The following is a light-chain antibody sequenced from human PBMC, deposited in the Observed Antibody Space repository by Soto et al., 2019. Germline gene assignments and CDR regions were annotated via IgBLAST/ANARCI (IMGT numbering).Light chain of an antibody. V-gene: IGKV3-20*01. CDR2: GTS. Sequence: EIVLTQSPGTLSVSPGERATLSCGASQTISSNNLAWYQQKPGQAPSLLIYGTSSRATGIPDRFSGSGSGTDFTLTISRLEPEDYEIYYCQQYVSWTFGQGTKVEI. CDR3: QQYVSWT. CDR1: QTISSNN. J-gene: IGKJ1*01.